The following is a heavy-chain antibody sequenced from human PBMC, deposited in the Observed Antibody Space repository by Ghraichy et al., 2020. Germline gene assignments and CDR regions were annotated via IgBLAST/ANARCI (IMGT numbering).Heavy chain of an antibody. CDR1: GFTLSSYP. CDR2: ISSDGINK. Sequence: GGSLRLSCAASGFTLSSYPMHWVRQAPGKGLEWMAVISSDGINKQYVDFVKGRFTVSRDDSKNTLYLQMDTLTVEDTAVYYCAREGGSSGWAGWFDPWGQGTLVTVSS. J-gene: IGHJ5*02. V-gene: IGHV3-30*04. CDR3: AREGGSSGWAGWFDP. D-gene: IGHD6-19*01.